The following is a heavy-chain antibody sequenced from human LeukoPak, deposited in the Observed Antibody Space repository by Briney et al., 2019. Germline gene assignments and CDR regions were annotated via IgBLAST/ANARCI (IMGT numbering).Heavy chain of an antibody. J-gene: IGHJ3*02. Sequence: GESLKISCKGSGYSFTSYWIGWVRQMPGKGLEWMGIIYPGDSDTRYSPSFQGQVTISADKFISTAYLQWSSLKASDTAMYYCARLAIVVVPAANDAFDIWGQGTMVTVSS. D-gene: IGHD2-2*01. CDR3: ARLAIVVVPAANDAFDI. V-gene: IGHV5-51*01. CDR2: IYPGDSDT. CDR1: GYSFTSYW.